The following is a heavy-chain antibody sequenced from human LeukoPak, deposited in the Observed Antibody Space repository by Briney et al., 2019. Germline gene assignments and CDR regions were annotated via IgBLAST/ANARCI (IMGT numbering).Heavy chain of an antibody. J-gene: IGHJ6*02. D-gene: IGHD6-13*01. V-gene: IGHV1-18*01. Sequence: ASVKVSCKASGYTFTSYGISWVRQAPGQGLEWMGWISAYNGNTNYAQKLQGRVTVTTDTSTSTAYMELRSLRSDDTAVYYCAREARYSSSWYPRSYYYGMDVWGQGTTVTVSS. CDR1: GYTFTSYG. CDR2: ISAYNGNT. CDR3: AREARYSSSWYPRSYYYGMDV.